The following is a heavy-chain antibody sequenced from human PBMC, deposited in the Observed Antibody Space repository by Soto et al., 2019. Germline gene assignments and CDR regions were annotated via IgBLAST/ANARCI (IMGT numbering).Heavy chain of an antibody. J-gene: IGHJ4*02. CDR3: AKVALYYDFWSGYQTDDFDY. D-gene: IGHD3-3*01. CDR2: ISGSGGST. CDR1: GFTFSSYA. V-gene: IGHV3-23*01. Sequence: GVSLRLSCAASGFTFSSYAMNWVRQAPGKGLEWVSAISGSGGSTYYADSVKGRFTISRDNYKNTLYLQMNSLRAEDTAVYYCAKVALYYDFWSGYQTDDFDYWGQGTLVTVSS.